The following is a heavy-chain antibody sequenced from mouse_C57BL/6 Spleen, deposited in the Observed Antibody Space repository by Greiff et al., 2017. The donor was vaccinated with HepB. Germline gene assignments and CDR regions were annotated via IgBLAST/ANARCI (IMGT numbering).Heavy chain of an antibody. J-gene: IGHJ3*01. CDR3: AWGNPAWFAY. CDR1: GYTFTSYW. D-gene: IGHD2-1*01. CDR2: IDPSDSYT. Sequence: VQLQQPGAELVKPGASVKLSCKASGYTFTSYWMQWVKQRPGQGLEWIGEIDPSDSYTNYNQKFKGKATLTVDTSSSTAYMQLSSLTSEDSAVYYCAWGNPAWFAYWGQGTLVTVSA. V-gene: IGHV1-50*01.